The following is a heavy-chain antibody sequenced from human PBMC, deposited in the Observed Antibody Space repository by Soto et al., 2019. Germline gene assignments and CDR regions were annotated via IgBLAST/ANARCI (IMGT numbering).Heavy chain of an antibody. J-gene: IGHJ6*02. CDR3: ARVSGSYYYGMDV. CDR2: TYHSGST. Sequence: SETLSLTCAVSGGSISSGGYSWSWIRQPPGKGLEWIGYTYHSGSTYYNPSLKSRVTISVDRSKNQFSLKLSSVTAADTAVYYCARVSGSYYYGMDVWGQGTTVTVSS. CDR1: GGSISSGGYS. D-gene: IGHD3-10*01. V-gene: IGHV4-30-2*01.